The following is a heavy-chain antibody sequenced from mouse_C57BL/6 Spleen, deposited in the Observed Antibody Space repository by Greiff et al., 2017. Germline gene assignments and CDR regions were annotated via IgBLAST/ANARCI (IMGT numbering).Heavy chain of an antibody. CDR3: ARYPPITTVVEGYYFDY. Sequence: VKLMESGAELARPGASVKMSCKASGYTFTSYTMHWVKQRPGQGLEWIGYINPSSGYTKYNQKFKDKATLTADKSSSTAYMQLSSLTSEDSAGYYCARYPPITTVVEGYYFDYWGQGTTLTVSS. V-gene: IGHV1-4*01. CDR1: GYTFTSYT. D-gene: IGHD1-1*01. J-gene: IGHJ2*01. CDR2: INPSSGYT.